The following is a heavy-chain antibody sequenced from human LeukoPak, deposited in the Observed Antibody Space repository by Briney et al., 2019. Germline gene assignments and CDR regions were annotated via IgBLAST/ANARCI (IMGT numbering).Heavy chain of an antibody. D-gene: IGHD2-15*01. CDR3: ARSYCGGGSCGAFDI. V-gene: IGHV4-59*01. Sequence: PSETLSLTCTVSGGSISSYYWSWIRQPPGKGLEWIGYIYYSGNTNHNPSLKSRVTISVDTSKNQFSLRLSSVTAADTAVYYCARSYCGGGSCGAFDIWGQGTMVTVSS. J-gene: IGHJ3*02. CDR2: IYYSGNT. CDR1: GGSISSYY.